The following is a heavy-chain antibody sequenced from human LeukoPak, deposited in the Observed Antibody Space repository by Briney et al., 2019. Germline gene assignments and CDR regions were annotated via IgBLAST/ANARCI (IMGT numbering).Heavy chain of an antibody. CDR2: INHSGST. CDR1: GGSFSGYS. CDR3: ASSYYYDSSGYLGLDY. V-gene: IGHV4-34*01. J-gene: IGHJ4*02. D-gene: IGHD3-22*01. Sequence: PSETLSLTCAVYGGSFSGYSWSWIRQPPGKGLEWIGEINHSGSTNYNPSLKSRVTISVDTSKNQFSLKLSSVTAADTAVYYCASSYYYDSSGYLGLDYWGQGTLVTVSS.